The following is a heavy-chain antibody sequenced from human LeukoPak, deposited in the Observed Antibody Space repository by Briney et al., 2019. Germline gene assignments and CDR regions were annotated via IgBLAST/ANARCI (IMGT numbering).Heavy chain of an antibody. CDR2: IYYSGRT. V-gene: IGHV4-59*01. D-gene: IGHD3-10*01. CDR3: ARGRITMVRGVIISEGFDY. J-gene: IGHJ4*02. CDR1: GGSISSYY. Sequence: SETLSLTCTVSGGSISSYYWNWLRQPPGKGLEGIGYIYYSGRTNYNPSLTSGVTISVEKSKNQYSLRRRYVKAEDTAVYYCARGRITMVRGVIISEGFDYWGQGTLVTVSS.